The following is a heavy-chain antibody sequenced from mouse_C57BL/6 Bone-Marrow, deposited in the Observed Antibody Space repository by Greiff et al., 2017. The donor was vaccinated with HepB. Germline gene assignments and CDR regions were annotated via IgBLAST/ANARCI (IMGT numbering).Heavy chain of an antibody. D-gene: IGHD1-1*01. Sequence: VQLQQPGAELVKPGASVKLSCKASGYTFTSYWMQWVKQRPGPGLEGIGEIDPYDSYTNYNQKFKGKATLTVDTSSSTAYMQLSSLTSEDSAVYYCARGGSSYHYWYFDVWGTGTTVTVSS. J-gene: IGHJ1*03. CDR1: GYTFTSYW. CDR2: IDPYDSYT. V-gene: IGHV1-50*01. CDR3: ARGGSSYHYWYFDV.